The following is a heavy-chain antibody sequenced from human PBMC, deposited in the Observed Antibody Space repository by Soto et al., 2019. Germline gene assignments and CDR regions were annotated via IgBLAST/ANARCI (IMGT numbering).Heavy chain of an antibody. Sequence: EVQLVESGGGLVQPGGSLRLSCAASGFTFSSYWMSWVRQAPGKGLEWVANIKQDGSEKYYVDSVKGRFTISRDNAKNSLYLQMNSLRAEYTAVYYCARLETWYYDSSGFFSPGNYYGMDVWGQGTTVTVSS. V-gene: IGHV3-7*01. CDR2: IKQDGSEK. CDR1: GFTFSSYW. J-gene: IGHJ6*02. CDR3: ARLETWYYDSSGFFSPGNYYGMDV. D-gene: IGHD3-22*01.